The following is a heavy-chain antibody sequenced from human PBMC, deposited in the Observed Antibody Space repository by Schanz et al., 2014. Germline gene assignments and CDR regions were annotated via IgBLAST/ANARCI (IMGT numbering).Heavy chain of an antibody. V-gene: IGHV1-18*01. Sequence: QVHLVQSGAEVKKPGASVKVSCEASRYTFNTYGLNWVRQAPGQGLEWMGWISAYTNNTNYAQKVQGRVTMTTDTSTGTAYMELRSLRSDDTAVYYCARDRRRYCSTASCLHDNWFDPWGQGTLVTVSS. J-gene: IGHJ5*02. D-gene: IGHD2-2*01. CDR3: ARDRRRYCSTASCLHDNWFDP. CDR1: RYTFNTYG. CDR2: ISAYTNNT.